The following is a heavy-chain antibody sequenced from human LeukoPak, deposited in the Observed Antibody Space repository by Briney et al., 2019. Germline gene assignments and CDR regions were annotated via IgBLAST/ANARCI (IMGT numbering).Heavy chain of an antibody. J-gene: IGHJ4*02. CDR3: ARDFFGSGSYYFDY. Sequence: PGGSLRLSCAASGFTFSSSWMSWVRQAPGKGLEWMANIKQDGSEKYYVDSVKGRFTISRDNAKNSLYLQMNSLRAEDTAVYYCARDFFGSGSYYFDYWGQGTLVTVSS. V-gene: IGHV3-7*01. CDR1: GFTFSSSW. D-gene: IGHD3-10*01. CDR2: IKQDGSEK.